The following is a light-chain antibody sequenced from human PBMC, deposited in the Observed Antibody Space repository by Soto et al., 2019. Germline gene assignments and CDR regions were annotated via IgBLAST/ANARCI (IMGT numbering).Light chain of an antibody. J-gene: IGKJ3*01. CDR3: QQYYSYNPEFT. Sequence: AIRMTQSPSSLSASTGDRVTITCRASQGISSYLAWYQQKPGKAPKLLIYAASTLQSGVPSRFSGSGSGTDFTLTISCLQSEDFATYYCQQYYSYNPEFTFGPGTKVDIK. CDR1: QGISSY. CDR2: AAS. V-gene: IGKV1-8*01.